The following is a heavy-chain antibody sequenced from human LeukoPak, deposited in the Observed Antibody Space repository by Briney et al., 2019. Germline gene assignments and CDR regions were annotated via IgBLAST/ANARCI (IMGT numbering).Heavy chain of an antibody. CDR2: ISNRAGST. D-gene: IGHD2-21*02. J-gene: IGHJ4*02. CDR3: AKALLYCGVDCSVNVGDY. V-gene: IGHV3-23*01. Sequence: GGSLRLSCAASGLSFSNYAMSWVRQAPGKGLEWVSTISNRAGSTYYADSVKGRFTISGDNSKNTLYLLMNSLRAEDTAVYYCAKALLYCGVDCSVNVGDYWGQGTLVTVSS. CDR1: GLSFSNYA.